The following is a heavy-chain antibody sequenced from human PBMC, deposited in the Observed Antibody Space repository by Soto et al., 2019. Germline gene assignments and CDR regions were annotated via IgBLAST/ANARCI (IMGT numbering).Heavy chain of an antibody. CDR3: AREGQFDGLGTQDTNWFDP. J-gene: IGHJ5*02. V-gene: IGHV4-31*03. CDR1: GASISSGGYY. Sequence: QVQLQESGPGLVKPSQTLSLTCTVSGASISSGGYYWSWIRQHPGKGLEWIGYVYYSGATYYNPSLKSRVTLSVDTSKNQFSLKLNSVTAADTAVYYCAREGQFDGLGTQDTNWFDPWGQGTLVTVSS. CDR2: VYYSGAT. D-gene: IGHD3-10*01.